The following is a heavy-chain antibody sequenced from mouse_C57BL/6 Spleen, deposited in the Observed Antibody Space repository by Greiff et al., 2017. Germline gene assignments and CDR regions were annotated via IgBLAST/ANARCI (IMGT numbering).Heavy chain of an antibody. J-gene: IGHJ4*01. CDR2: SYPGDGDT. CDR3: APHPGAMDY. CDR1: GYAFSSSW. V-gene: IGHV1-82*01. Sequence: VQLQQSGPELVKPGASVKISCKASGYAFSSSWMNWVKQRPGKGLEWIGRSYPGDGDTNYNGKFKGKATLTADKSSSTAYMQLSSLTSEDSAVCFCAPHPGAMDYWGQGTSVTVSS.